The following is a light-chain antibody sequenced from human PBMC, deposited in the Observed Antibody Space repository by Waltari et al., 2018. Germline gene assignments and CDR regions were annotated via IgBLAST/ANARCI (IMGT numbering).Light chain of an antibody. J-gene: IGLJ3*02. CDR3: SSYAGSNNYWV. CDR1: SSDVGGYNY. CDR2: EVT. Sequence: QSALTQPPSASGSPGQSVTISCTGTSSDVGGYNYVSWYQQYPGRAPKLMIYEVTNRPSGVPDRFSGSKSGNTASLTVSGLQADDEADYYCSSYAGSNNYWVFGGGTTLTVL. V-gene: IGLV2-8*01.